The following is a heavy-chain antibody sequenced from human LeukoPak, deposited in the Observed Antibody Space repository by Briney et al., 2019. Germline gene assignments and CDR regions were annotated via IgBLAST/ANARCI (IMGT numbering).Heavy chain of an antibody. CDR3: ARMRVVARGAFDI. CDR1: GGSFSGSY. CDR2: INHSGRT. V-gene: IGHV4-34*01. J-gene: IGHJ3*02. Sequence: SETLSLTCAVYGGSFSGSYWSWIRQPPGKGLEWIGEINHSGRTNYNPPLKSRVTISVDTSKNQFSLKLSSVTAADTAVYYCARMRVVARGAFDIWGQGTMVTVSS. D-gene: IGHD3-22*01.